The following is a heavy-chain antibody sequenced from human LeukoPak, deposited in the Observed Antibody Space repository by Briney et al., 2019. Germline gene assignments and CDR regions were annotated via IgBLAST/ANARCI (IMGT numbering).Heavy chain of an antibody. J-gene: IGHJ4*02. CDR3: ARARYCSGGSCYLFDY. D-gene: IGHD2-15*01. CDR2: ISSSSSYI. Sequence: GGSLRLSCAASGFTFSSYSMNWVRQAPGKGLEWVSSISSSSSYIYYADSVKGRFPISRDDAQNSLSLQMDSLTAEDTAVYYCARARYCSGGSCYLFDYWGQGTLVTVSS. V-gene: IGHV3-21*01. CDR1: GFTFSSYS.